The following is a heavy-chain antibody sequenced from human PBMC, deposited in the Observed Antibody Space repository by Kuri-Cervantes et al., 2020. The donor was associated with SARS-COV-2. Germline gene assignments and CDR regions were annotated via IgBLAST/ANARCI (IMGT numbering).Heavy chain of an antibody. Sequence: GESLKIFCAASGFTFSSYGMHWVRQAPGKGLEWVAFIRYDGSNKYYADSVKGRFTISRDNSKNTLYLQMNSLRAEDTAVYYCAKDRTDTAMFDSYYFDYWGQGTRVTGYS. CDR3: AKDRTDTAMFDSYYFDY. CDR2: IRYDGSNK. CDR1: GFTFSSYG. J-gene: IGHJ4*02. V-gene: IGHV3-30*02. D-gene: IGHD5-18*01.